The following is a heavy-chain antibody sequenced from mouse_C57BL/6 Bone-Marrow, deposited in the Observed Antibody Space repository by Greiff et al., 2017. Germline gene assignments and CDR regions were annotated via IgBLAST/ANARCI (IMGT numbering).Heavy chain of an antibody. Sequence: EVKLVESGGGLVQPGGSLKLSCAASGFTFSDYYMYWVRQTPEKRLEWVAYISNGGGSTYYPDTVKGRFTISRDNAKNTLYLQMSRLKSEDTAMYYCAREGGYGNSDYYAMDYWGQGTSVTVAS. D-gene: IGHD2-1*01. V-gene: IGHV5-12*01. CDR2: ISNGGGST. CDR3: AREGGYGNSDYYAMDY. J-gene: IGHJ4*01. CDR1: GFTFSDYY.